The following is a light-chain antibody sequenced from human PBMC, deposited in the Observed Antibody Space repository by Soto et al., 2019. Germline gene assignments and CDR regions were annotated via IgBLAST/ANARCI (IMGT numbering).Light chain of an antibody. Sequence: EIVVTQSPGTLSLSPGERATLSCRASQSISNDHLAWYQQKPGQAPRLLIYGTSNRATGGIADRFSGSGSGTDFSLTISRLEPEDFAVYYCQYYSSSVTFAGGTKVEIK. CDR3: QYYSSSVT. CDR1: QSISNDH. V-gene: IGKV3-20*01. CDR2: GTS. J-gene: IGKJ4*01.